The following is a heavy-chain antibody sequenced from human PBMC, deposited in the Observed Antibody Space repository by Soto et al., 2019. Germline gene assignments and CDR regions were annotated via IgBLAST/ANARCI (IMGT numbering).Heavy chain of an antibody. J-gene: IGHJ4*02. Sequence: PSETLSLTCAVSGYSISSGYYWGWIRQPPGKGLEWIGSIYHSGSTYYNPSLKSRVTISVDTSKNQFSLKLSSVTAADTAVYYCARVDGIAVAGRFDYWGQGTLVTVS. V-gene: IGHV4-38-2*01. CDR2: IYHSGST. CDR3: ARVDGIAVAGRFDY. D-gene: IGHD6-19*01. CDR1: GYSISSGYY.